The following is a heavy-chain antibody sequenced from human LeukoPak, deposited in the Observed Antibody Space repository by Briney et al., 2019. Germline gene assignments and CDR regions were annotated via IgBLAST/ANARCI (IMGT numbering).Heavy chain of an antibody. CDR1: GGSISSSSYY. CDR3: ARRVGQQLVRSWFDP. Sequence: RPSETLSLTCTVSGGSISSSSYYWGWIRQPPGKGLEWIGSIYYSGSTYYNPSFKSRVTISVDTSKNQFSLKLSSVTAADTAVYYCARRVGQQLVRSWFDPWGQGTLVTVSS. CDR2: IYYSGST. V-gene: IGHV4-39*01. J-gene: IGHJ5*02. D-gene: IGHD6-13*01.